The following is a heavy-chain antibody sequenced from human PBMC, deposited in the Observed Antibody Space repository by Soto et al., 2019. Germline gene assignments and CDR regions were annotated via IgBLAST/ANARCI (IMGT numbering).Heavy chain of an antibody. D-gene: IGHD3-16*01. V-gene: IGHV4-34*01. Sequence: QVQLQQWGAGLLKPSETLSLTCAVYGGSFSGYYWSWIRQSPGKGLEWIGEINDSGRTNYNPSLTSRVTISVDTSKKQFSLNLRSVTAADTAVYYCASVLRDLWGQGTLVTVSS. J-gene: IGHJ4*02. CDR2: INDSGRT. CDR1: GGSFSGYY. CDR3: ASVLRDL.